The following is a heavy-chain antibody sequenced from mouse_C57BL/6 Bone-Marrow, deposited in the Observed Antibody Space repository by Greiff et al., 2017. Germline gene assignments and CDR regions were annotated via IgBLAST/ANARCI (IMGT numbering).Heavy chain of an antibody. CDR2: HNPSKGGN. D-gene: IGHD1-1*01. Sequence: QVQLQQPGTEPVKPGASEKLYCKASGYTYTSYWMHWVKQRHGQGLAWIGNHNPSKGGNNYNEKFKSKATPPVDKSSSTAYIQLSSLTSEDSAVYYCARTTTVVANCDYWGQGTTRTVSS. V-gene: IGHV1-53*01. CDR1: GYTYTSYW. J-gene: IGHJ2*01. CDR3: ARTTTVVANCDY.